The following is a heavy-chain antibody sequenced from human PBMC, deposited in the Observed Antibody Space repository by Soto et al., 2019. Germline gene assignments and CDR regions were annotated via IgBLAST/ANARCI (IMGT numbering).Heavy chain of an antibody. V-gene: IGHV3-30*18. CDR3: AKDRRTYYGSGSYYTRPHY. CDR2: ISYDGSNK. J-gene: IGHJ4*02. Sequence: GGSLRLSCAASGFTFSSYGMHWVRQAPGKGLEWVAVISYDGSNKYYADSVKGRFTISRDNSKNTLYLQMNSLRAEDTAVYYCAKDRRTYYGSGSYYTRPHYWGQGTLVTVSS. CDR1: GFTFSSYG. D-gene: IGHD3-10*01.